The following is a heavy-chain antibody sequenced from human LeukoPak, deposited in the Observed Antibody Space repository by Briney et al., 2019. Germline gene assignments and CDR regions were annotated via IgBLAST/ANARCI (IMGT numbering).Heavy chain of an antibody. CDR1: GYTFTSYG. CDR3: ARDYLNHYYYYGMDV. Sequence: ASVKVSCKASGYTFTSYGISWVRQAPGQGLEWMGWISAYNGNTNYAQKLQGRVTMTTDTSTSTAYTELRSLRSDDTAVYYCARDYLNHYYYYGMDVWGQGTTVTVSS. V-gene: IGHV1-18*01. CDR2: ISAYNGNT. J-gene: IGHJ6*02.